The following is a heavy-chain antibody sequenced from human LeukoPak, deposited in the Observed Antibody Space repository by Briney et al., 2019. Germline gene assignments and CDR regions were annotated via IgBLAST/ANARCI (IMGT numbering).Heavy chain of an antibody. D-gene: IGHD3-9*01. J-gene: IGHJ4*02. CDR2: IYYSGST. Sequence: SETLSLTCTVSGGSISSGDYYWSWIRQPPGKGLEWIGYIYYSGSTYYNPSLKSRVTISVDTSKNQFSLKLSSVTAADTAVYYCARADILTGYPFDYWGQGTLVTVSS. CDR1: GGSISSGDYY. CDR3: ARADILTGYPFDY. V-gene: IGHV4-30-4*01.